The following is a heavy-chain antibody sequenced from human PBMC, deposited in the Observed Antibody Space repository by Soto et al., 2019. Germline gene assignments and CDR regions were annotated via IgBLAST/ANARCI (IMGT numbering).Heavy chain of an antibody. CDR1: CGSFSGYY. CDR2: INHSGST. J-gene: IGHJ5*02. V-gene: IGHV4-34*01. CDR3: ARGGTATGYSSGWSRS. D-gene: IGHD6-19*01. Sequence: QVQLQQWGAGLLKPSETLSLTCAVCCGSFSGYYWSWIRQPPGKGLQWIGDINHSGSTNYNPSLNSRVTRSIDTSTNPFSLRLTSVTAADTAVHYCARGGTATGYSSGWSRSWGQGTLVTGSS.